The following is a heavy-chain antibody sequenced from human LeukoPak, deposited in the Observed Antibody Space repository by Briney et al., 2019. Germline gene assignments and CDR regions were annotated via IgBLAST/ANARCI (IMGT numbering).Heavy chain of an antibody. CDR2: ITSSGSYI. D-gene: IGHD1-26*01. Sequence: PGGSLRLSCADSGFPFSSYSMNWVRQDPGMGRGWVSSITSSGSYIYYADSVKGRFTISRDNAKNSLYLQLNSLRAEDTAVYYCARDPYSGSDSDYYYYFMDVWGKGTTVTVSS. J-gene: IGHJ6*03. V-gene: IGHV3-21*01. CDR1: GFPFSSYS. CDR3: ARDPYSGSDSDYYYYFMDV.